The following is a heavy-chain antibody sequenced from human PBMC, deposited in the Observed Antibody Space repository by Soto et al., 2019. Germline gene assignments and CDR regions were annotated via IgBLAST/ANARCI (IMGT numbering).Heavy chain of an antibody. V-gene: IGHV1-2*02. J-gene: IGHJ4*02. CDR1: GYTFTGYY. D-gene: IGHD2-21*02. Sequence: GASVKVSCKTSGYTFTGYYIHWLRQAPGQGLEWMGWINPNTGGTKYEQKFQGRVTMTRDTSVSTAYMELSRLRSDDTAVYYCGRQLAYCGGDCYTEPIDYWGQGTLVTVSS. CDR3: GRQLAYCGGDCYTEPIDY. CDR2: INPNTGGT.